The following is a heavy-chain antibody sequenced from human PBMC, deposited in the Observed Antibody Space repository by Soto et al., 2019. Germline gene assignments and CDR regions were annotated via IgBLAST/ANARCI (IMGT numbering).Heavy chain of an antibody. CDR2: INPNSGAA. Sequence: ASVKVSCKASGGTFSSYAISWVRQAPGQGLQWMGWINPNSGAANYAQKFQGRVTMTRDTSISAAYMELSNLRAEDTAMYYCTIVRVADSALDHWGQGTLVTVSS. CDR3: TIVRVADSALDH. J-gene: IGHJ4*02. V-gene: IGHV1-2*02. D-gene: IGHD3-10*02. CDR1: GGTFSSYA.